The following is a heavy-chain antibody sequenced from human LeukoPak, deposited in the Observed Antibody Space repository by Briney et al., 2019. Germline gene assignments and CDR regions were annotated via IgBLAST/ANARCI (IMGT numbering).Heavy chain of an antibody. CDR3: ARQRLVLGLII. CDR1: GGSFSGYY. J-gene: IGHJ4*02. D-gene: IGHD6-19*01. Sequence: SETLSLTCAVSGGSFSGYYWTWIRQPPGKGLEWIGEINHSGSTNYNPSLKSRVTISVDTSKNQFSLKLSSVTAADTAVYYCARQRLVLGLIIWGQGTLVTFS. CDR2: INHSGST. V-gene: IGHV4-34*01.